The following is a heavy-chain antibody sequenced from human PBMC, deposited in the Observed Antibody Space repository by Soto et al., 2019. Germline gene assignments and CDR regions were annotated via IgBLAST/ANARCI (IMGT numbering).Heavy chain of an antibody. CDR1: GYTFTSYD. D-gene: IGHD3-10*01. CDR2: MNPNSGNT. Sequence: QVPLVQSGAEVKKPGASVKVSCQASGYTFTSYDINWVRQATGQGLEWMGWMNPNSGNTGYAQKFQGRVTMTRNTSISTAYMELSSLRSEDTAVYYCARGHVLLWFGESDFDYWGQGTLVTVSS. V-gene: IGHV1-8*01. J-gene: IGHJ4*02. CDR3: ARGHVLLWFGESDFDY.